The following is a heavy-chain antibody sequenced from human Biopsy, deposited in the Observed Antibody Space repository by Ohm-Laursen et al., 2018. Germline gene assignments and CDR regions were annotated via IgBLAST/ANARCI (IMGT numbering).Heavy chain of an antibody. CDR1: GGDINNYY. V-gene: IGHV4-4*07. D-gene: IGHD3-22*01. Sequence: SDTLSLTCNVSGGDINNYYWSWIRQPAGKGLEWIGRIYPGGSTNYNPSPKSRVTMPVDTSKKQLSLRLRSVTAADTAMYYCASVVLGPTNDAFDLWGQGTMVVVSS. CDR3: ASVVLGPTNDAFDL. J-gene: IGHJ3*01. CDR2: IYPGGST.